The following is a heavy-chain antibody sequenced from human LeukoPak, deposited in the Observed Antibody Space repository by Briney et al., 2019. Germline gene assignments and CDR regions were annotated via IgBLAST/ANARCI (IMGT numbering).Heavy chain of an antibody. Sequence: ASVKVSCKASGYTFTGYYMHWVRQAPGQGLEWMGWINPNSGGTNYAQKFQGRVTMTRDTSISTAYMELSRLRSDDTAVYYCARGPSGSGRDSSSWFLWGQGTLVTVSS. V-gene: IGHV1-2*02. D-gene: IGHD6-13*01. J-gene: IGHJ4*02. CDR1: GYTFTGYY. CDR2: INPNSGGT. CDR3: ARGPSGSGRDSSSWFL.